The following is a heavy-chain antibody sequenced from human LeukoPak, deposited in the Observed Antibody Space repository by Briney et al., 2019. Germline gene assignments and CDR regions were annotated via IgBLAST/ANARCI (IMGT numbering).Heavy chain of an antibody. J-gene: IGHJ6*02. CDR2: IRSSSSTI. CDR1: GFTFSSYS. D-gene: IGHD6-19*01. Sequence: PGGSLRLSCAASGFTFSSYSMNWVRQAPGKGLEWVSYIRSSSSTIYYADSVKGRFTISRDNAKNSLYLQMNSLRAEDTAVYYCAREAGRQWLVKYYYYGMDVWGQGTTVTVSS. V-gene: IGHV3-48*01. CDR3: AREAGRQWLVKYYYYGMDV.